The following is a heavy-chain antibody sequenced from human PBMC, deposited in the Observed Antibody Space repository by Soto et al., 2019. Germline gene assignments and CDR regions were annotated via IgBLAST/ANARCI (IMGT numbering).Heavy chain of an antibody. Sequence: EVQLLESGGGLVQPGGSLRLSCAASGFTFSSYALTWVRQAPGKGLEWVSVISGSGGSTYYADSVKGRFTISRDNSKNTLYLQMNSLRAEDTAVYYCAKDPHFDILTGLGTDAFDMWGQGPMVTVSS. CDR1: GFTFSSYA. V-gene: IGHV3-23*01. CDR3: AKDPHFDILTGLGTDAFDM. J-gene: IGHJ3*02. D-gene: IGHD3-9*01. CDR2: ISGSGGST.